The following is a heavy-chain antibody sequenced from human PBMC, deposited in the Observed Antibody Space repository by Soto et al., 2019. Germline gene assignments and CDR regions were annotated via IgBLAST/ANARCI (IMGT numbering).Heavy chain of an antibody. V-gene: IGHV3-23*01. CDR2: ISGSGDNT. CDR3: AKGYYSGYDFAYFDY. J-gene: IGHJ4*02. Sequence: AGGSLRLSCAASGFSFDDYAMTWVRQATGKGLEWVSAISGSGDNTYYADSVKGRFTISRDNSRNTLYLQLNTLRAEDTALYYCAKGYYSGYDFAYFDYWGQGTLVTVSS. CDR1: GFSFDDYA. D-gene: IGHD5-12*01.